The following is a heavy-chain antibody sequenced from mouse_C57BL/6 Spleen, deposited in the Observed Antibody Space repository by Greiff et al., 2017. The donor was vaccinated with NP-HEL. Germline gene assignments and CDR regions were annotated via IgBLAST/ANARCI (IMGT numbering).Heavy chain of an antibody. Sequence: QVQLKQPGAELVKPGASVKLSCKASGYTFTSYWMHWVKQRPGRGLEWIGRIDPNSGGTKYNEKFKSKATLTVDKPSSTAYMQLSSLTSEDSAVYYCARPDPSWCLDVWGTGTTVTVSS. J-gene: IGHJ1*03. CDR2: IDPNSGGT. CDR3: ARPDPSWCLDV. V-gene: IGHV1-72*01. D-gene: IGHD1-1*02. CDR1: GYTFTSYW.